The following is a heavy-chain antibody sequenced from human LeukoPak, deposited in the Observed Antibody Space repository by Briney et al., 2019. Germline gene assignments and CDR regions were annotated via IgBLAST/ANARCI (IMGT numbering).Heavy chain of an antibody. D-gene: IGHD3-9*01. Sequence: GRSLRLSCAASGFTFSSYAMHWVRQAPGKGLEWVAVISYDGSNKYYADSVKGRFTISRDNSKNTLYLQMNSLRAEDTAVYYCAKDNPGGYDILTGYSLGLFDYWGQGTLVTVSS. J-gene: IGHJ4*02. V-gene: IGHV3-30-3*01. CDR3: AKDNPGGYDILTGYSLGLFDY. CDR2: ISYDGSNK. CDR1: GFTFSSYA.